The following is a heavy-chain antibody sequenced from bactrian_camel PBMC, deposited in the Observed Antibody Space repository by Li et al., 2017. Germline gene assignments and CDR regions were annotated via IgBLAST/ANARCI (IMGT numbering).Heavy chain of an antibody. CDR3: AKGSGGGDGGSWWQYNY. V-gene: IGHV3S40*01. J-gene: IGHJ4*01. D-gene: IGHD6*01. CDR2: VDSSGSRT. Sequence: VQLVESGGGLVQPGGSLRLSCAASGLTFSNYDMSWVRQAPGKGLEWVSGVDSSGSRTYYAESVRGRFTISRDNAKNTLYLQLSSLKTGDTAMYYCAKGSGGGDGGSWWQYNYWGQGTQVTVS. CDR1: GLTFSNYD.